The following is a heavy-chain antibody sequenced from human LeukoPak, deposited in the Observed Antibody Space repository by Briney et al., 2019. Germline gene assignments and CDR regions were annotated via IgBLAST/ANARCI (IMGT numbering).Heavy chain of an antibody. CDR1: GFTFSSYA. V-gene: IGHV3-23*01. CDR3: AKAYYDSSGYYYFDH. Sequence: PGGSLRLSCAASGFTFSSYAMSWVRQAPGKGLEWVSAISGSGGSTYYADSVKGRFTISRDNSKNTLYLQMNSLRAEDTAVYYCAKAYYDSSGYYYFDHWGQGTLVTVSS. D-gene: IGHD3-22*01. J-gene: IGHJ4*02. CDR2: ISGSGGST.